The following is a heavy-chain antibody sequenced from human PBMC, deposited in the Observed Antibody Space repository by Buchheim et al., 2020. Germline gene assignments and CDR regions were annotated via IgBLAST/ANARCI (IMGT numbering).Heavy chain of an antibody. D-gene: IGHD3-22*01. CDR3: ARGKYYYDSSGYFDY. CDR1: GGSISSYY. J-gene: IGHJ4*02. V-gene: IGHV4-59*01. CDR2: IYYSGST. Sequence: QVQLQESGPGLVKPSETLSLTCTVSGGSISSYYWSWIRQPPGKGLEWIGYIYYSGSTNYNPSLKSRVTISVDTSKNQFSLKLSSVTAADTAVYYCARGKYYYDSSGYFDYWGQGTL.